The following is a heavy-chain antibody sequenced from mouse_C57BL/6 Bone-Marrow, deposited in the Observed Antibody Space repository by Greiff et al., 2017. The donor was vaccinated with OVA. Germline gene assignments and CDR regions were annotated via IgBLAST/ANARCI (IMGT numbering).Heavy chain of an antibody. CDR1: GFTFSDYY. Sequence: EVMLVESEGGLVQPGSSMKLSCTASGFTFSDYYMAWVRQVPEKGLEWVANINYDGSSTYYLDSLKSRFIISRDNAKNILYLQMSSLKSEDTAMYYCARLTTVTDYFDYWGQGTTLTVSS. CDR2: INYDGSST. J-gene: IGHJ2*01. CDR3: ARLTTVTDYFDY. D-gene: IGHD1-1*01. V-gene: IGHV5-16*02.